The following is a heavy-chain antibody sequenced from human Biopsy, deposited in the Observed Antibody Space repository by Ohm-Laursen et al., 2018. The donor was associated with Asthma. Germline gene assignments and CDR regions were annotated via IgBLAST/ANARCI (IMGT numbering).Heavy chain of an antibody. D-gene: IGHD2-2*01. CDR1: GGTFNTYV. J-gene: IGHJ4*02. V-gene: IGHV1-69*01. Sequence: SSVKVSCKSLGGTFNTYVIGWVRQAPGQGLEWMGGINSVFGTTAYPQKFQDRVTITADDSTSTVYMELSSLRSEDTAVYYCARKAGSCISRTCYSLDFWGQGTLVTVSS. CDR3: ARKAGSCISRTCYSLDF. CDR2: INSVFGTT.